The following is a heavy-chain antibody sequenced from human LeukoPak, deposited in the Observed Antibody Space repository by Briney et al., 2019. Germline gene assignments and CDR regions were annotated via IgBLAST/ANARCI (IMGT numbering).Heavy chain of an antibody. D-gene: IGHD3-10*01. V-gene: IGHV1-69*04. CDR3: ARERFSRWFDP. J-gene: IGHJ5*02. Sequence: SVKVSCKASGGTFSSYTISWVRQAPGQGLEWMGRIIPILGIANYSQKFQGRGTITADKSTSTDYMELSSLRSEDTAVYYCARERFSRWFDPWGQGTLVTVSS. CDR1: GGTFSSYT. CDR2: IIPILGIA.